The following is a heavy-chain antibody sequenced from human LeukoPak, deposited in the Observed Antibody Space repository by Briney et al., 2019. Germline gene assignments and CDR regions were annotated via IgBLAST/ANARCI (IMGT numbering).Heavy chain of an antibody. D-gene: IGHD2-21*01. V-gene: IGHV3-66*01. Sequence: GGSLRLSCAASGFTFSSYSMNWVRQAPGKGLEWVSVIYSGGSTYYADSVKGRFTISRDNSKNTLYLQMNSLRAEDTAVCYCASLDLYSGDLDYWGQGTLVTVSS. CDR1: GFTFSSYS. J-gene: IGHJ4*02. CDR2: IYSGGST. CDR3: ASLDLYSGDLDY.